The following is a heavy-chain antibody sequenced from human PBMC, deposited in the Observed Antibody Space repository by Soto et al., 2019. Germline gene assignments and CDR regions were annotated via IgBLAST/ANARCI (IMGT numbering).Heavy chain of an antibody. CDR1: GYTFTSYY. CDR2: INPTFGDT. D-gene: IGHD3-10*01. V-gene: IGHV1-2*02. CDR3: ARTMDYCYGPGSGNGHGF. J-gene: IGHJ6*02. Sequence: QVQLVQSGAEMKEPGDSVRVSCEASGYTFTSYYIHWVRQAPGQGLEWMGWINPTFGDTTYAQDFQGRVSMTRDMSISTVCIELSRLTSDDTAIYYCARTMDYCYGPGSGNGHGFWGQGATVTVFS.